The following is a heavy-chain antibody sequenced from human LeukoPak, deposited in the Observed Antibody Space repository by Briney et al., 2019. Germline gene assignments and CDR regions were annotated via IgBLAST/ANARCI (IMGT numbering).Heavy chain of an antibody. Sequence: GGSLRLSCAASGFTFSSYSMNWVRQAPGKGLEWVSYISSSSSTIYYADSVKGRFTISRDNAKNSLYLQMNSLRDEDTAVYYCAREMASIAAAGTFDYWGQGTLVTVSS. D-gene: IGHD6-13*01. CDR2: ISSSSSTI. V-gene: IGHV3-48*02. J-gene: IGHJ4*02. CDR1: GFTFSSYS. CDR3: AREMASIAAAGTFDY.